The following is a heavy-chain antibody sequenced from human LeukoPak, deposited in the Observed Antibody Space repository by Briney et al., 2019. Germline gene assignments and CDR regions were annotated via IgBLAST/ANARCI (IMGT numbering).Heavy chain of an antibody. CDR2: ISGSGGTT. Sequence: GGSLRLSCAASGFTFSSYAMTWVRQAPGKALEWASAISGSGGTTFYADSVKGRFTMSRDNSKSTLFLQMNSLRAEDTAVYYCAKRAAMGYFDYWGQGTLVTVSS. V-gene: IGHV3-23*01. CDR3: AKRAAMGYFDY. CDR1: GFTFSSYA. D-gene: IGHD2-2*01. J-gene: IGHJ4*02.